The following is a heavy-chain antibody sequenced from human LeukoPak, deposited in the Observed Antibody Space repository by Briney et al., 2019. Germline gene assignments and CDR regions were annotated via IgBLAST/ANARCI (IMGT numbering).Heavy chain of an antibody. V-gene: IGHV3-23*01. D-gene: IGHD5-18*01. CDR1: GFTLSSYA. CDR3: ASPAGAMVIGTPFDY. CDR2: ISGSGGST. J-gene: IGHJ4*02. Sequence: GGSLRLSCAASGFTLSSYAMGWVRQAPGKGLEWVSAISGSGGSTYYADSAKGRFTISRDNSKNTLYLQMNSLRAEDTAVYYCASPAGAMVIGTPFDYWGQGTLVTVSS.